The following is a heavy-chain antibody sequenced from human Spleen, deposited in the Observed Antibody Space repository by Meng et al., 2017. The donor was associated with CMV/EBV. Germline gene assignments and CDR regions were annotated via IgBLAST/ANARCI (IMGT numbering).Heavy chain of an antibody. D-gene: IGHD6-6*01. CDR2: ARNKANSYTA. CDR1: GFTFSDHY. CDR3: VRGRGFSSYYGMDV. Sequence: GESLKISCAASGFTFSDHYMDWVRQAPGKGLEWVGRARNKANSYTAEHAASVKGRFTSSRDDSKNSLYLQMNSLKTEDTAVYYCVRGRGFSSYYGMDVWGQGTTVTVSS. V-gene: IGHV3-72*01. J-gene: IGHJ6*02.